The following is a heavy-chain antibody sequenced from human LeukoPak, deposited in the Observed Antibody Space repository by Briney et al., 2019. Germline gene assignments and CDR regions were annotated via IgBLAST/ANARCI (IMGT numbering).Heavy chain of an antibody. CDR2: IIPIFGTA. Sequence: GASVKVSCKASGDTFSSYAISRVRQAPGQGLEWMGGIIPIFGTANHAQKFQGRVTITADESTSTAYMELSSLRSEDTAVYYCARDYYDSSGYYPRYNGMDVWGQGTTVTVSS. D-gene: IGHD3-22*01. CDR1: GDTFSSYA. J-gene: IGHJ6*02. V-gene: IGHV1-69*13. CDR3: ARDYYDSSGYYPRYNGMDV.